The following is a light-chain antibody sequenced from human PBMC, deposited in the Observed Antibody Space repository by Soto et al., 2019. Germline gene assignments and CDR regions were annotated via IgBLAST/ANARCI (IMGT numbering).Light chain of an antibody. Sequence: ELVLTQSPATLSFSTGERATLSCRASQSVSSYLAWYQQKPGQAPRLLIYDASNRATGIPARFSGSGSGTDFTLTISSLEPEDFAVYYCQQRSNWPPSITFGQGTRLEIK. V-gene: IGKV3-11*01. J-gene: IGKJ5*01. CDR1: QSVSSY. CDR3: QQRSNWPPSIT. CDR2: DAS.